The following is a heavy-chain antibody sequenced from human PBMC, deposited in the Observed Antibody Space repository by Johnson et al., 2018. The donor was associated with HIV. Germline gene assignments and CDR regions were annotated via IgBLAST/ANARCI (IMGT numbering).Heavy chain of an antibody. V-gene: IGHV3-74*02. CDR3: ARSGPNWAFDF. CDR1: GFTLTTHW. J-gene: IGHJ3*01. D-gene: IGHD1-1*01. CDR2: ISSDGSST. Sequence: VQVVESGGGLVQPGGSLRLSCAASGFTLTTHWMHWVRQAPGKGLVWVSRISSDGSSTYYADSVKGRFTIARDNARNTLFVQMKSLRAEDTAVYYCARSGPNWAFDFWGQGTMVTLSS.